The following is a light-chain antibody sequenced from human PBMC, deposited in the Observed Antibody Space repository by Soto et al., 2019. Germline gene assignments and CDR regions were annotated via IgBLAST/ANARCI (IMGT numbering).Light chain of an antibody. Sequence: DIPMTQSPSSLSASVGDRVTITCRASQTIRGYLNWYQQKPGKAPELLIYAASYLVNGVPSRFSGSGSGTYFTLTISSLQPEDRATYYCRQSYTTPLTFGGGTKVEIK. V-gene: IGKV1-39*01. CDR2: AAS. CDR1: QTIRGY. J-gene: IGKJ4*01. CDR3: RQSYTTPLT.